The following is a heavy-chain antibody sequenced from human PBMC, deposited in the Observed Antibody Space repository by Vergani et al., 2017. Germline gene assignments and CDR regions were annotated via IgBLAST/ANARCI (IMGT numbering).Heavy chain of an antibody. CDR2: INHSGST. CDR3: ARDRDLYSYGPGPFDY. D-gene: IGHD5-18*01. CDR1: GGSFSGYY. Sequence: QVQLQQWGAGLLKPSETLSLTCAVYGGSFSGYYWSWIRQPPGKGLEWIGEINHSGSTNYNPSLKSRVTISVDTSKNQFSLKLSSVTAEDTAVYYCARDRDLYSYGPGPFDYWGQGTLVTVSS. V-gene: IGHV4-34*01. J-gene: IGHJ4*02.